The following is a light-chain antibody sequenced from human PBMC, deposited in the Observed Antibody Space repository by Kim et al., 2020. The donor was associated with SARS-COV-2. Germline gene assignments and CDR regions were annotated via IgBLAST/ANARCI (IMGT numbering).Light chain of an antibody. J-gene: IGKJ2*01. Sequence: DIQMTQSPSSLSASVGDRVTITCRASQSISSYLNWYQQKPGKAPKLLIYAASSLQSGVPSRFSGSESGTDFTLTISSLQPEDFATYYCQQSYSTPRYTFGQGTKLEI. CDR2: AAS. V-gene: IGKV1-39*01. CDR1: QSISSY. CDR3: QQSYSTPRYT.